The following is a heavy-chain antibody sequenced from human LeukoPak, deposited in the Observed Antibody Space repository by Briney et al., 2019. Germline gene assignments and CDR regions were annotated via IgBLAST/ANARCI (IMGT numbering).Heavy chain of an antibody. V-gene: IGHV3-74*01. CDR1: GFTFSSYW. D-gene: IGHD6-19*01. J-gene: IGHJ6*03. Sequence: PGGSLRLSCAASGFTFSSYWMHWVRQAPGKGLVWVSRINSDGSSTSYADSVKGRFTISRDNAKNTLYLQMNSLRAEDTAVYYCAKSSSGWYYYYYYYMDVWGKGTTVTVSS. CDR3: AKSSSGWYYYYYYYMDV. CDR2: INSDGSST.